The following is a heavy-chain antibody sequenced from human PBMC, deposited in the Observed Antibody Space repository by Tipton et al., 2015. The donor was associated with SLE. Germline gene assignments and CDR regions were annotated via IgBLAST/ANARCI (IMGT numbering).Heavy chain of an antibody. CDR2: IYYSGST. CDR3: AGDQYDSSGYYYPPHFDY. V-gene: IGHV4-59*08. J-gene: IGHJ4*02. Sequence: TLSLTCTVSGGSISSYYWSWIRQPPGKGLEWIGYIYYSGSTNYNPSLKSRVTISVDTSKTQFSLKLSSVTAADTAVYYCAGDQYDSSGYYYPPHFDYWGQGTLVTVSS. D-gene: IGHD3-22*01. CDR1: GGSISSYY.